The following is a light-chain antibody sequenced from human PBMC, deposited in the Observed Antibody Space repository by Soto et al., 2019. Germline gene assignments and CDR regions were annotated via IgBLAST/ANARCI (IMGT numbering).Light chain of an antibody. CDR1: SSDVGGYNY. J-gene: IGLJ1*01. Sequence: QSVLTQPASVSGSPGQSHTLSCTGTSSDVGGYNYVSWYQHHPGKAPKLMIYDVSNRPSGVSNRFSGSKSGNTASLTISGLQPEDEADYYCSSYTTSNTRQIVVGTGTKLTVL. CDR3: SSYTTSNTRQIV. CDR2: DVS. V-gene: IGLV2-14*03.